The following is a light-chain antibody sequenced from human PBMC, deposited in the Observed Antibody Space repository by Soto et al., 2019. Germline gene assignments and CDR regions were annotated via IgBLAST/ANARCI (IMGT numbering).Light chain of an antibody. CDR3: ASFRSGTILV. Sequence: QSALTQPASVSGSPGQSVTISCTGPRSDIGDSNFISWYQHSPGKAPRLLIYEVNNRPSGVSRRFSGSKAGNTASLTISGLLDDGEADYFCASFRSGTILVFGSGTQLTVL. CDR2: EVN. CDR1: RSDIGDSNF. V-gene: IGLV2-14*01. J-gene: IGLJ6*01.